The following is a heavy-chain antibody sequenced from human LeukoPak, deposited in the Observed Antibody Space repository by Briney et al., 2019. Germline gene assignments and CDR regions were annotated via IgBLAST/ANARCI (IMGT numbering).Heavy chain of an antibody. Sequence: QPGGSLRLSCAASGFTFSSYAMSWVSQAPGKGLEWVSAISGSGGSTYYADSVKGRFTISRDNSKNTLYLQMNSLRAEDTAVYYCATAPNRRIAAPRGLFQHWGQGTLVTVSS. CDR1: GFTFSSYA. D-gene: IGHD6-13*01. V-gene: IGHV3-23*01. CDR3: ATAPNRRIAAPRGLFQH. CDR2: ISGSGGST. J-gene: IGHJ1*01.